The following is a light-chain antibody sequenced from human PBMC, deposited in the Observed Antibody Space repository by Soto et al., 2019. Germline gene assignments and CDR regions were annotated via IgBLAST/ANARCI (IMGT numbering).Light chain of an antibody. CDR3: QHYGSSPRA. Sequence: EIVLTQSPGTLSFSPGERATLSCRASQSITNNYLAWYQQKAGQVPRLLLYGASTRPTGIPDRFSGSGSGTDFTLTITRLEPDDFAVYYCQHYGSSPRAFRQGTKVDIK. CDR2: GAS. CDR1: QSITNNY. V-gene: IGKV3-20*01. J-gene: IGKJ1*01.